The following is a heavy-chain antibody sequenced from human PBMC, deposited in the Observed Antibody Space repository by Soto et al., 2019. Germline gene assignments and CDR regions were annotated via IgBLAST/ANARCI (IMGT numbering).Heavy chain of an antibody. CDR2: IYYSGST. V-gene: IGHV4-39*01. CDR1: GGSISSSSYY. Sequence: SSETLSLTCTVSGGSISSSSYYWGWIRQPPGKGLEWIGSIYYSGSTYYNPSLKSRVTISVDTSKNQFSLKLSSVTAADTAVYYCASGYDSSGYALDYWGQGTLVTVSS. J-gene: IGHJ4*02. CDR3: ASGYDSSGYALDY. D-gene: IGHD3-22*01.